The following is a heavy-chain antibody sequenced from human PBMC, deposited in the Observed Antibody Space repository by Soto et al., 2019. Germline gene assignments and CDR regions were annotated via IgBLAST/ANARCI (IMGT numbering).Heavy chain of an antibody. D-gene: IGHD6-19*01. J-gene: IGHJ4*02. V-gene: IGHV1-18*01. CDR2: VSPYNGYT. CDR1: NYTFIHYG. CDR3: ARHAFEVAGLDY. Sequence: QVQLEQSGPEMRKPGASVKVSCKASNYTFIHYGITWVQQAPGQGLEWLGWVSPYNGYTHYAQNLQDRVAMTTDTSTTTAYLELRSLRSDDTAIYYCARHAFEVAGLDYWGQGTLVTVSS.